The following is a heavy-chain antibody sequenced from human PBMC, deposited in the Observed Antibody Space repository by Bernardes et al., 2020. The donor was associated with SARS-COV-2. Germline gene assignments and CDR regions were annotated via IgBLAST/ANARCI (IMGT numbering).Heavy chain of an antibody. CDR1: GYSFTSYW. CDR2: IDPSDSYT. J-gene: IGHJ4*02. D-gene: IGHD3-22*01. CDR3: ARQVATYDSSGWGFYFDY. Sequence: GESLKISCKGSGYSFTSYWISWVRQMPGKGLEWMGRIDPSDSYTNYSPSFQGHVTISADKSISTAYLQWSSLKASDTAMYYCARQVATYDSSGWGFYFDYWGQGTLVTVSS. V-gene: IGHV5-10-1*01.